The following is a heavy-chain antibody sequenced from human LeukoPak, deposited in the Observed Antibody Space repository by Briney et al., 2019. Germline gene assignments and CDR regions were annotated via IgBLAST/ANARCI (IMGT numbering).Heavy chain of an antibody. Sequence: SVKVSCKASGGTFSSYAISWVRQAPGQGLEWMGGIIPILGTANYAQKFQGRVTITTDESTSTAYMELSSLRSEDTAVYYCARTSDGEDYYYYMDVWGKGTTVTVSS. CDR2: IIPILGTA. CDR3: ARTSDGEDYYYYMDV. J-gene: IGHJ6*03. CDR1: GGTFSSYA. D-gene: IGHD4-17*01. V-gene: IGHV1-69*05.